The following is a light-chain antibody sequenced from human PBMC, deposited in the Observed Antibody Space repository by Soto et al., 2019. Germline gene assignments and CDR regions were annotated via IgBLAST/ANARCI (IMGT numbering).Light chain of an antibody. V-gene: IGKV1-12*01. CDR3: HQAYSFPIT. J-gene: IGKJ5*01. Sequence: DIQMTQSPSSVSASIGDRVTVTCRASQGISNCLAWYQQKPGKAPKFLISAASSLQSGVPSRFSGSGSGTDFTLTISSLQPEDFATYYCHQAYSFPITFGQGTRLEMK. CDR1: QGISNC. CDR2: AAS.